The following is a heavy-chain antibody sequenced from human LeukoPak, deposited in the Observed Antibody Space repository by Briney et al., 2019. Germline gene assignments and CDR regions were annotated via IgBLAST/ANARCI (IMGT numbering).Heavy chain of an antibody. J-gene: IGHJ4*02. V-gene: IGHV3-64*01. Sequence: PGGSLRLSCAASGFTFSSYAMHWVRQAPGKGLEYVSAISSNGGSTYDANSVKGRFTISRDNSKNTLYLQMDSLRAEDMAVYYCARAMRAPYFDSWGQGTLVTVSS. D-gene: IGHD2-2*01. CDR2: ISSNGGST. CDR1: GFTFSSYA. CDR3: ARAMRAPYFDS.